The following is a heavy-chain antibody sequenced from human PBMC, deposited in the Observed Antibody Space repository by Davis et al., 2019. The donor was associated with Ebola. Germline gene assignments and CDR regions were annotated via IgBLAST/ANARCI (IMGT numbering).Heavy chain of an antibody. Sequence: GESLKISCAASGFTFSSYWMSWVRQAPGKGLEWVANIKQDGSEKYYVDSVKGRFTISRDSAKNSLYLQMNSLRAEDTAVYYCARWSSGYYSWGQGTLVTVSS. J-gene: IGHJ4*02. CDR2: IKQDGSEK. D-gene: IGHD3-22*01. V-gene: IGHV3-7*01. CDR3: ARWSSGYYS. CDR1: GFTFSSYW.